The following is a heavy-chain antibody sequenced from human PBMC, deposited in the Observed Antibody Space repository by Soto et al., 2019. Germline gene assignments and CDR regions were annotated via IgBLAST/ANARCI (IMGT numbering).Heavy chain of an antibody. CDR3: ARRGVWAPYYFDY. V-gene: IGHV1-69*13. Sequence: GASVKVSCKASGGTFSSYAISWVRQAPGQGLEWMGGIIPIFGTANYAQKFQGRVTITADESTSTAYMELSSLRSEDTAVYYCARRGVWAPYYFDYWGQGTLVTVSS. CDR1: GGTFSSYA. J-gene: IGHJ4*02. D-gene: IGHD2-8*01. CDR2: IIPIFGTA.